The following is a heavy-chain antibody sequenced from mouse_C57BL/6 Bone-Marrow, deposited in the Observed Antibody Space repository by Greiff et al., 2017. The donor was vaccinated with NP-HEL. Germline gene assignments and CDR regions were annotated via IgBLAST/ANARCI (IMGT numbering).Heavy chain of an antibody. D-gene: IGHD1-1*01. Sequence: QVQLQQSGAELVRPGTSVKVSCKASGYAFTNYWIEWVKQRPGQGLEWIGVINPGSGGTNYNEKFKGKATLTADKSSSTAYMQLSSLTSEDAAVYFCASGFSTVVAIDYWGQGTTLTVSS. CDR2: INPGSGGT. CDR1: GYAFTNYW. V-gene: IGHV1-54*01. CDR3: ASGFSTVVAIDY. J-gene: IGHJ2*01.